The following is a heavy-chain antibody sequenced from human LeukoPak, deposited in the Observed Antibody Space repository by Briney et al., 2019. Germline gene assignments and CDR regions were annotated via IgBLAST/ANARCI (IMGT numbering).Heavy chain of an antibody. D-gene: IGHD3-22*01. CDR2: IXXDGSER. CDR1: GFTFSNYA. Sequence: GGSLRLSCAASGFTFSNYAMXXXXXXXXXXXXXXXXIXXDGSERYYAXSAXGXXTXXRXXXXXXXYLQMNSLRAEDTALYYCTSELRDSRFDFDYWGQGALVTVSS. V-gene: IGHV3-30*01. CDR3: TSELRDSRFDFDY. J-gene: IGHJ4*02.